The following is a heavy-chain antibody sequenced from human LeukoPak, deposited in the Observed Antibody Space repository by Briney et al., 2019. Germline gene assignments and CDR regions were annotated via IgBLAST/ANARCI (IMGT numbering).Heavy chain of an antibody. D-gene: IGHD3-3*01. CDR1: GYSISIGHY. V-gene: IGHV4-38-2*02. Sequence: SETLSLTCTVSGYSISIGHYWGWIRQPPGKGLEWIGSIYKTGSAFYNSSLKSRVTLSVDTSKRQFSLRMNSVTAADTAVYFCAGYYSSIYGMDVWGQGTSVTVSS. J-gene: IGHJ6*02. CDR3: AGYYSSIYGMDV. CDR2: IYKTGSA.